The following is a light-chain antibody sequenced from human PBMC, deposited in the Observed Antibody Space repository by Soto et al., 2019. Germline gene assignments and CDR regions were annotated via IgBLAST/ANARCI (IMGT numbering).Light chain of an antibody. Sequence: EIVMTQSPVTLSVSPGERATLSCRASQSVRSNLAWYQQKPGQAPRLLIYDASNRATGIPARFSGSGSGTDFTLTISSLEPEDFAVYYCQQRSNWSWTFGQGTKVDIK. CDR3: QQRSNWSWT. CDR1: QSVRSN. CDR2: DAS. J-gene: IGKJ1*01. V-gene: IGKV3-11*01.